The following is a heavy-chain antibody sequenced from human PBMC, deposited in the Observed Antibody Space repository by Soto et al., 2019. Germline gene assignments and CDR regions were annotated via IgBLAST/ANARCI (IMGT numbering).Heavy chain of an antibody. Sequence: QVPLVESGGGVVQPGRSLRLSCAASGFTFSDYAMHWVRQAPGKGLEWVASIWFDGATKYYADSVKGRFTISRDNSKNTVYLQMNSLRAEDSALYHCGRGGFSTNWRFDYWGQGTLVAVSS. V-gene: IGHV3-33*01. J-gene: IGHJ4*02. CDR1: GFTFSDYA. CDR3: GRGGFSTNWRFDY. CDR2: IWFDGATK. D-gene: IGHD6-13*01.